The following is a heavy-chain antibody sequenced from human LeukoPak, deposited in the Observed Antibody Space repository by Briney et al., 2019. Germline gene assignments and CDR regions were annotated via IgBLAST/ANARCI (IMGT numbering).Heavy chain of an antibody. J-gene: IGHJ4*02. Sequence: GRSLRLSCAASGFTFSSYAMHWARQAPGKGLEWVAVISYDGSNKYYADSVKGRFTISRDNSKNTLYLQMNSLRAEDTAVYYCETYRASFDYWGQGTLVTVSS. CDR1: GFTFSSYA. D-gene: IGHD3-10*01. CDR3: ETYRASFDY. V-gene: IGHV3-30-3*01. CDR2: ISYDGSNK.